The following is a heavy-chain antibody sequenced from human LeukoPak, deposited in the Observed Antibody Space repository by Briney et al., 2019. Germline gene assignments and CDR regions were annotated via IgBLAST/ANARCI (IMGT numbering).Heavy chain of an antibody. J-gene: IGHJ4*02. CDR3: AKRAARPAYYFDF. CDR1: GFTFSSYA. Sequence: GGSLRLSCTASGFTFSSYAMSWVRQAPGKGLEWVSTVTVSGGGAYYGDSVKGRFTISRDNSKNTLYLQMNSLRAEDTAVYYCAKRAARPAYYFDFWGQGTLVTISS. V-gene: IGHV3-23*01. D-gene: IGHD6-6*01. CDR2: VTVSGGGA.